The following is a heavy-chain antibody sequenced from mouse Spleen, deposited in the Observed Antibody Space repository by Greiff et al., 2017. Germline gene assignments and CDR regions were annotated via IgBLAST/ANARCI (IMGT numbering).Heavy chain of an antibody. CDR3: TREGITSWYFDV. CDR1: GYTFTSYW. V-gene: IGHV1-69*02. D-gene: IGHD1-1*01. CDR2: IYPSDSYT. J-gene: IGHJ1*01. Sequence: QVQLQQPGAELVRPGASVKLSCKASGYTFTSYWINWVKQRPGQGLEWIGNIYPSDSYTNYNQKFKDKATLTVDKSSSTAYMQLSSPTSEDSAVYYCTREGITSWYFDVWGAGTTVTVSS.